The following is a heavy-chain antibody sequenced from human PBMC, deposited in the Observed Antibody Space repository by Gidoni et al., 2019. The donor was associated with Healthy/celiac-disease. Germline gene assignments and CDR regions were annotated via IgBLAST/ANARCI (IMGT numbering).Heavy chain of an antibody. CDR1: EFTLCTYE. Sequence: EVQLVESGGGLVQPGGSLRLCGVASEFTLCTYEMNWVRQAPGKGLEWLSYISVSAATIDYEDSVKGRFTISRDNAKNTLYLQMNSLRAEDTAVYYCARGQICNGVICYGDWFDPWGQGTLVTVSS. J-gene: IGHJ5*02. CDR3: ARGQICNGVICYGDWFDP. D-gene: IGHD2-15*01. CDR2: ISVSAATI. V-gene: IGHV3-48*03.